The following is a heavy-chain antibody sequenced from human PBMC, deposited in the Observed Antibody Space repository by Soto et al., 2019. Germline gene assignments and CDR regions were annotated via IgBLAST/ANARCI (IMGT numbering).Heavy chain of an antibody. J-gene: IGHJ4*02. CDR2: INPSGGST. D-gene: IGHD2-8*01. V-gene: IGHV1-46*01. CDR3: ARDPPYCTNGVCPAEGDY. Sequence: ASVKDSCKASGYTFTSYYMHGVRQAPGQGLAGMGIINPSGGSTSYAQKFQGRVTMTRDTSTTTVYMELSSLRSEDTAVYYCARDPPYCTNGVCPAEGDYWGQGTLVTVSS. CDR1: GYTFTSYY.